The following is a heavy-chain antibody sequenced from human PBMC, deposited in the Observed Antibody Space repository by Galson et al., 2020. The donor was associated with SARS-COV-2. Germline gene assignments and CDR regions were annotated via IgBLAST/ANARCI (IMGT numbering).Heavy chain of an antibody. Sequence: SQTLSLTCAVSGDSVINNWWSWVRQPPEKGLEWIGEIHHSGTTNYNPSLRSRVSMSLDTSKNQFSLQLTSVTAADTAVYYCALGNDYTWETWGPGTRVTVSS. CDR1: GDSVINNW. CDR3: ALGNDYTWET. J-gene: IGHJ4*02. D-gene: IGHD5-12*01. V-gene: IGHV4-4*02. CDR2: IHHSGTT.